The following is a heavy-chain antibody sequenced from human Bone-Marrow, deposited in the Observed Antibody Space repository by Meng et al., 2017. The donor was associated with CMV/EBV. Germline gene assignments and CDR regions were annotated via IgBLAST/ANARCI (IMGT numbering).Heavy chain of an antibody. J-gene: IGHJ6*02. CDR3: ARDGEWELLNGQSYYYYYGMDV. D-gene: IGHD1-26*01. CDR1: GYTFTSYD. CDR2: MNPNSGNT. V-gene: IGHV1-8*01. Sequence: ASVKVSCKASGYTFTSYDINWVRQATGQGLEWMGWMNPNSGNTGYAQKFQGRVTMTRNTSISTAYMELSSLRSDDTAVYYCARDGEWELLNGQSYYYYYGMDVWGQGTTVTVSS.